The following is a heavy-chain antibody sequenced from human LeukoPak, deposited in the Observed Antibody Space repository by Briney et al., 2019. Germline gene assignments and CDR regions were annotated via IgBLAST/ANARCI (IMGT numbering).Heavy chain of an antibody. D-gene: IGHD4-17*01. Sequence: SETLSLTCTVSGGSISSSSYYWSWIRQPPGKGLEWIGYIYYSGSTNYNPSLKSRVTISVDTSKNQFSLKLSSVTAADTAVYYCARSYGDYVAEYFQHWGQGTLVTVSS. V-gene: IGHV4-61*01. CDR2: IYYSGST. J-gene: IGHJ1*01. CDR1: GGSISSSSYY. CDR3: ARSYGDYVAEYFQH.